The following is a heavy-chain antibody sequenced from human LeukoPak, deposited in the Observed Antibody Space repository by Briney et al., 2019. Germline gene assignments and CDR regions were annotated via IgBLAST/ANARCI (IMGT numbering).Heavy chain of an antibody. D-gene: IGHD2-2*01. Sequence: PGGSLRLSCAASGFPFSSYGMHWVRQAPGKGLEGGAFIRYDGSNQYYADSVKGRFTISRDNSKNTLYLQMNSLRAEDTAVYYCAKDRPPYCSITSCREANDYWGQGTLVTVSS. V-gene: IGHV3-30*02. CDR3: AKDRPPYCSITSCREANDY. CDR2: IRYDGSNQ. J-gene: IGHJ4*02. CDR1: GFPFSSYG.